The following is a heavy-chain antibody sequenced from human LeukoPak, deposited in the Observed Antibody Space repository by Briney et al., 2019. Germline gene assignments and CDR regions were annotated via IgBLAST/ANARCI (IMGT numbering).Heavy chain of an antibody. CDR3: ARHPELYFFDY. J-gene: IGHJ4*02. CDR1: GAPISSYY. CDR2: ISYSGST. V-gene: IGHV4-59*08. Sequence: SETLSLTCTVSGAPISSYYWSWIRQPPGKGLEWIGYISYSGSTNYNPSLKSRVTISADTSKKQVSLTLSSVTAADTAVYYCARHPELYFFDYWGQGTLVTVSS. D-gene: IGHD3-10*01.